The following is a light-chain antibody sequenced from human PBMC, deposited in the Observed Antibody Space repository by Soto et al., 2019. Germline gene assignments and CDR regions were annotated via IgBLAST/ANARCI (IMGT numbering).Light chain of an antibody. J-gene: IGKJ5*01. CDR3: QQYNNWPIT. CDR1: QRVSRN. CDR2: AAS. Sequence: EILLTQSPATRSLSPGDSATLSCRASQRVSRNVAWYQQKPGQAPRLLISAASTGAAGVPARFNAAGSRTVFTLTISSLQSEDFAVYYCQQYNNWPITFGQGTRLEIK. V-gene: IGKV3D-15*01.